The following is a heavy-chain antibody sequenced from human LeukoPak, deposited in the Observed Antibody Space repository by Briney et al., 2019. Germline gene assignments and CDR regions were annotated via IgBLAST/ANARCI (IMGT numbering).Heavy chain of an antibody. J-gene: IGHJ4*02. CDR2: IYYSGST. D-gene: IGHD3-10*01. V-gene: IGHV4-39*07. CDR1: GGSISSSSYY. Sequence: SETLSLTCTVSGGSISSSSYYWGWIRQPPGKGLEWIGSIYYSGSTNYNPSLKSRVTMSVDTSKNQFSLKLSSVTAADTAVYYCARDKYYYGSGSYPFDYWGQGTLVTVSS. CDR3: ARDKYYYGSGSYPFDY.